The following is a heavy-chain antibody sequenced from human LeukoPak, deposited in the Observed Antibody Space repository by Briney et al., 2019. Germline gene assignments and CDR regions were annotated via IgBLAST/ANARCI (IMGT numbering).Heavy chain of an antibody. CDR1: GGSISSYY. CDR3: ARHYCSGGSCYYFDY. D-gene: IGHD2-15*01. V-gene: IGHV4-59*01. J-gene: IGHJ4*02. Sequence: KPSETLSLTCTVSGGSISSYYWSWIRQPPGKGLEWIGFIYYSGSTNYNPSLKSRVTISVDTSKNQFSLKLSSVTAADTAVYYCARHYCSGGSCYYFDYWGQGTLVTVSS. CDR2: IYYSGST.